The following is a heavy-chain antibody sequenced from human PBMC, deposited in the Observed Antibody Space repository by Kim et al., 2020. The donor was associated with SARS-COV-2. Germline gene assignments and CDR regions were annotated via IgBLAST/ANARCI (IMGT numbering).Heavy chain of an antibody. Sequence: SETLSLTCTVSGGSISSGGYYWSWIRQHPGKGLEWIGYIYYSGSTYYNPSLKSRVTISVDTSKNQFSLKLSSVTAADTAVYYCARGGGFNYYDSSGYYYLDYWGQVTLVTVSS. CDR1: GGSISSGGYY. D-gene: IGHD3-22*01. CDR2: IYYSGST. CDR3: ARGGGFNYYDSSGYYYLDY. J-gene: IGHJ4*02. V-gene: IGHV4-31*03.